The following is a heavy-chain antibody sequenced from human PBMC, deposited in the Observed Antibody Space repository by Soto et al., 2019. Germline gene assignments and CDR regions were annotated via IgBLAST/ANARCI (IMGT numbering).Heavy chain of an antibody. Sequence: GGSLRLSCAASGFTFGNHWMHWVRQAPRKGLEWVSRMNSDGSTTDYADSVKGRFTVSRDNAKNTLYLQMNSLRAGDTAVYYRATAEADYWGPGTLVTVSS. CDR3: ATAEADY. J-gene: IGHJ4*02. CDR1: GFTFGNHW. CDR2: MNSDGSTT. V-gene: IGHV3-74*01.